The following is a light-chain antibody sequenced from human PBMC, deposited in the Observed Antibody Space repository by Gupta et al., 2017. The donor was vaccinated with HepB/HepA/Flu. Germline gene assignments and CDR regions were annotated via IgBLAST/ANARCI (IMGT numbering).Light chain of an antibody. CDR1: QSVSSY. CDR2: DAS. V-gene: IGKV3-11*01. J-gene: IGKJ1*01. CDR3: QQRSNWTWT. Sequence: DIVLTQSPATLSLSPGERATLSCRACQSVSSYLAWYQQKPGQAPRLLIYDASNRATGIPARFSGSGSGTDFTLTISSLEPEDFAVYYCQQRSNWTWTFGQGTKVEIK.